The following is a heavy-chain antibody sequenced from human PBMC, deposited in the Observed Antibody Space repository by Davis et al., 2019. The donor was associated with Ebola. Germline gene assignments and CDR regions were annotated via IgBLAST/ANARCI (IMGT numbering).Heavy chain of an antibody. CDR3: AREYGDFGFDY. Sequence: GESLKISCAASGFTFSSYGMHWVRQAPGKGLEWVAVIWYDGSNKYYADSVKGRFTISRDNSKNTLYLQMNSLRAEDTAVYYCAREYGDFGFDYWGQGTLVTVSS. D-gene: IGHD4-17*01. V-gene: IGHV3-33*01. J-gene: IGHJ4*02. CDR1: GFTFSSYG. CDR2: IWYDGSNK.